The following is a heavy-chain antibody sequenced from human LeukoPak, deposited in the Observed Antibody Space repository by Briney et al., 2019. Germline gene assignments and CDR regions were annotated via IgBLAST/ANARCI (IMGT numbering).Heavy chain of an antibody. CDR1: GFPFDNYG. CDR3: TTASRLGYLDH. V-gene: IGHV3-15*01. D-gene: IGHD3-16*01. J-gene: IGHJ4*02. Sequence: NPGGSLRLSCAASGFPFDNYGMAWVRQAPGKGLEWVGRIKTKTDGGTTDYAAPVKGRFTISRDDSGNTLYLQMNSLNTEDTAVYYCTTASRLGYLDHWGQGTLVTVSS. CDR2: IKTKTDGGTT.